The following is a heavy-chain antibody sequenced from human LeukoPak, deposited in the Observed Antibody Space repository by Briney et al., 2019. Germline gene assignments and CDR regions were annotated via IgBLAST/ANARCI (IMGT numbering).Heavy chain of an antibody. D-gene: IGHD2-21*02. CDR3: ARDLHSSPYCGGDCSGGAFDI. CDR1: GYTFTSYG. V-gene: IGHV1-18*01. J-gene: IGHJ3*02. CDR2: ISAYNGNT. Sequence: ASVKVSCKASGYTFTSYGISWVRQAPGQGLEWMGWISAYNGNTNYAQKLQGRVTMTTDTSTSTAYMELRSLRSDDAAVYYCARDLHSSPYCGGDCSGGAFDIWGQGTMVTVSS.